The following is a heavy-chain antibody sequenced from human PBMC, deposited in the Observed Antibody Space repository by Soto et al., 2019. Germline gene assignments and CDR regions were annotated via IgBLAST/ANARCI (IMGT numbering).Heavy chain of an antibody. D-gene: IGHD3-3*01. J-gene: IGHJ4*02. CDR1: GFTFRAYY. CDR3: ARGSPHFWQLFDN. CDR2: ISTGGSTI. V-gene: IGHV3-11*01. Sequence: PGGSLRLSCTASGFTFRAYYMNWIRQAPGKGLEWVAYISTGGSTIFYADSVKGRFTISRDNDKNSLSLQMDSLRADDTGVYYCARGSPHFWQLFDNWGQGTLVTVSS.